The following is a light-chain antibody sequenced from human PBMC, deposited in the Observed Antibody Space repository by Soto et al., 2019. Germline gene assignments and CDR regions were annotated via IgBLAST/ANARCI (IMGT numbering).Light chain of an antibody. CDR1: QSVNAN. V-gene: IGKV3-15*01. CDR3: QQYNTWLWT. CDR2: GAS. J-gene: IGKJ1*01. Sequence: EVVMTQSPATLSVSPGERATLSCRASQSVNANLAWYQQKPGQAPRLLIHGASNRATGIQARFSGSGFGTEFILTLSSLQSEDFAVYYCQQYNTWLWTFGQGTKVEI.